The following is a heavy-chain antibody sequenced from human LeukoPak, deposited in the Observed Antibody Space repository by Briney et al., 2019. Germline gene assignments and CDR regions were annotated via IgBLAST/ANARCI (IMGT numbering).Heavy chain of an antibody. CDR3: ARGLVDCTSTAYLLPSDG. CDR1: GFTVSTYY. Sequence: HPGGSLRLSCAASGFTVSTYYMTWARTAPGKGLECVSVIYICGSTYYADAVTARCTVSRYIYKTTMSLHMNSPRVEHTAMSFCARGLVDCTSTAYLLPSDGGGQPTLVTVSS. CDR2: IYICGST. J-gene: IGHJ4*02. D-gene: IGHD2-8*01. V-gene: IGHV3-53*01.